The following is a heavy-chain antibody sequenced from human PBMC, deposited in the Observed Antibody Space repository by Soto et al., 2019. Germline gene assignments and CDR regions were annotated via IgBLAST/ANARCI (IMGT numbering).Heavy chain of an antibody. V-gene: IGHV1-18*01. CDR2: IGGYKGNT. Sequence: QVQLVQSGAEVREPGASVKVSCKASGYTFTNYGVSWVRQAPGQGLEWMGWIGGYKGNTNYAQKLQGRVTLTTDTSTSTAYMELRSLRSDDTAVYYCARHTLGTGMPSGYWGQGTLVHVSS. J-gene: IGHJ4*02. CDR3: ARHTLGTGMPSGY. CDR1: GYTFTNYG. D-gene: IGHD2-2*01.